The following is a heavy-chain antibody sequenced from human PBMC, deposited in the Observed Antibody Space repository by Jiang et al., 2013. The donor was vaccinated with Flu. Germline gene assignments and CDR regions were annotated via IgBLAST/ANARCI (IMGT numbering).Heavy chain of an antibody. CDR1: VAPSAVVVTT. J-gene: IGHJ4*02. Sequence: TLSLTCTVSVAPSAVVVTTGAGSGSPPEGTGVDWAYLYQWEHQLQPSLKSRVTISVDTSKNQFSLKLSSVTAADTAVYYCARDSGPWGPPDYWGQGTLVTVSS. V-gene: IGHV4-61*02. D-gene: IGHD3-16*01. CDR3: ARDSGPWGPPDY. CDR2: LYQWEH.